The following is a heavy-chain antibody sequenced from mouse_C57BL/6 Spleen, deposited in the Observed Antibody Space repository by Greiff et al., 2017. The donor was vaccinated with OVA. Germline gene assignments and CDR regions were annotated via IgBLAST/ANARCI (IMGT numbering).Heavy chain of an antibody. CDR3: CITTVVGYFDV. V-gene: IGHV1-63*01. J-gene: IGHJ1*03. CDR1: GYTFTNYW. D-gene: IGHD1-1*01. CDR2: IYPGGGYT. Sequence: VKLQESGAELVRPGTSVKMSCKASGYTFTNYWIGWAKQRPGHGLEWIGDIYPGGGYTNYNEKFKGKATLTADKSSSTAYMQFSSLTSEDSAIYYCCITTVVGYFDVWGTGTTVTVSS.